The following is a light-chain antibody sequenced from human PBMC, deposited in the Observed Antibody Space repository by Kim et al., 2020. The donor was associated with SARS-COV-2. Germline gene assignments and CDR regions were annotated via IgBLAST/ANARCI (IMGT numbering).Light chain of an antibody. J-gene: IGLJ3*02. Sequence: VALVQTARITCGGNNIGSKNVHWYQQKPGQAPVLVIYRDSNRPSGIPERFSGPNSGNTATLTISRAQAGDEADYYCQVWDSSVWVFGGGTQLTVL. CDR2: RDS. CDR1: NIGSKN. V-gene: IGLV3-9*01. CDR3: QVWDSSVWV.